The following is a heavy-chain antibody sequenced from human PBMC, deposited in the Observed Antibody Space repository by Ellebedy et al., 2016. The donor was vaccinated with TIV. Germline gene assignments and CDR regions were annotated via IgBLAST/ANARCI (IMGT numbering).Heavy chain of an antibody. D-gene: IGHD6-13*01. CDR1: GGSISSYY. CDR2: IYYSGST. Sequence: SETLSLTXTVSGGSISSYYWSWIRQPPGKGLEWIGYIYYSGSTYYNPSLKSRVTISVDTSKNQFSLKLSSVTAADTAVYYCAREVIAAAGTNYYYGMDVWGQGTTVTVSS. J-gene: IGHJ6*02. V-gene: IGHV4-59*13. CDR3: AREVIAAAGTNYYYGMDV.